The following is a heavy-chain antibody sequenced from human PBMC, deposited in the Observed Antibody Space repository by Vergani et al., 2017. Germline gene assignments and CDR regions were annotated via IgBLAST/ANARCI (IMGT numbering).Heavy chain of an antibody. V-gene: IGHV4-39*07. D-gene: IGHD1-26*01. Sequence: QLQLQESGPGLVKPSETLSLTCTVSGGSISSSSYYWGWIRQPPGKGLGWIGSIYYSGSTYYNPSLKSRVTISVDTSKNQFSLKLGSVTAADTAVYYGTGWGPRGGQGTLVTVSS. CDR2: IYYSGST. CDR1: GGSISSSSYY. J-gene: IGHJ4*02. CDR3: TGWGPR.